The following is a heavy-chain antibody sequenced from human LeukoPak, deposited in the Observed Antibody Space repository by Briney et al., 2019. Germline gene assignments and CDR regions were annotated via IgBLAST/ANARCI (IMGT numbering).Heavy chain of an antibody. V-gene: IGHV4-39*01. CDR3: ATSGLRLLCSVGCFDP. CDR2: IYYSGST. J-gene: IGHJ5*02. CDR1: GGSISSSSYY. D-gene: IGHD3-3*01. Sequence: SETLSLTCTVSGGSISSSSYYWGWIRQPPGKGLEWIGSIYYSGSTYYNPSLKSRVTISVDTSKNQFSLRLSSVTAADTAVYYCATSGLRLLCSVGCFDPWGQGTLVTVSS.